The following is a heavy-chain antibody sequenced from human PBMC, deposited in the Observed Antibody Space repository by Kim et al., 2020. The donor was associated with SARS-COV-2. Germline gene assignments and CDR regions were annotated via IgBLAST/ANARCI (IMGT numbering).Heavy chain of an antibody. D-gene: IGHD3-10*01. CDR2: INHSGST. J-gene: IGHJ6*03. Sequence: SETLSLTCAVYGGSFSGYYWSWIRQPPGKGLEWIGEINHSGSTNYNPSLKSRVTISVDTSKNQFSLKLSSVTAADTAVYYCARGNLSSPLWFGELLSHYYYYYMDVWGKGTTVTVSS. V-gene: IGHV4-34*01. CDR1: GGSFSGYY. CDR3: ARGNLSSPLWFGELLSHYYYYYMDV.